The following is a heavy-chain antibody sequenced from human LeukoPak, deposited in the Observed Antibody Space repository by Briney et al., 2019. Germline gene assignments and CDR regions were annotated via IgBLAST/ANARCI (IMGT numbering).Heavy chain of an antibody. J-gene: IGHJ6*03. CDR1: GYIFTDYY. Sequence: GASVKVSCKASGYIFTDYYMHWVRQAPGQELGWMGRINPNSGGTNYAQKFQGRVTMTRDTSISTAYMELSRLRSDDTAVYYCARRSGYYGYYYMDVWGKGTTVTVSS. V-gene: IGHV1-2*06. CDR3: ARRSGYYGYYYMDV. D-gene: IGHD3-3*01. CDR2: INPNSGGT.